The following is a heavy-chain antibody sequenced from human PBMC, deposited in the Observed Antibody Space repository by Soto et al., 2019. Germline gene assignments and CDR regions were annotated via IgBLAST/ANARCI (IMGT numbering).Heavy chain of an antibody. CDR3: ARTPRSEWSREEGGMDV. Sequence: SETLSLTCAVSGGSISSGGYSWSWIRQPPGKGLEWIGYVYNSGSTYYNPSLKSRVTISADRSKKQFSLKLSSVTAAVTAVYYCARTPRSEWSREEGGMDVWGQGTTVT. J-gene: IGHJ6*02. D-gene: IGHD3-10*01. CDR2: VYNSGST. CDR1: GGSISSGGYS. V-gene: IGHV4-30-2*02.